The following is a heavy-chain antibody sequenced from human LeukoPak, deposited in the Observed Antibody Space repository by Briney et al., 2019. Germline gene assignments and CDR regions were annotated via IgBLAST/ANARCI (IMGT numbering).Heavy chain of an antibody. CDR2: IIPILGIA. V-gene: IGHV1-69*04. Sequence: ASVKVSCKASGGTFSSYAISWVRQAPGQGLEWMGRIIPILGIANYAQKFQGRVTITADKSTSTAYMELSSLRSEDTAAYYCAVTTDYGDYVGYWGQGTLVTVSS. CDR3: AVTTDYGDYVGY. J-gene: IGHJ4*02. D-gene: IGHD4-17*01. CDR1: GGTFSSYA.